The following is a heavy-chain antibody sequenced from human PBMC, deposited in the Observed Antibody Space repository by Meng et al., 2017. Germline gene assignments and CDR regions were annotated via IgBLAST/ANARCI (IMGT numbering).Heavy chain of an antibody. CDR2: INHSGST. CDR3: ARGAMSSMTTVTTGSYYFDY. D-gene: IGHD4-17*01. J-gene: IGHJ4*02. CDR1: GGSFSGYY. V-gene: IGHV4-34*01. Sequence: SETLSLTCAVYGGSFSGYYWSWIRQPPGKGLEWIGEINHSGSTNYNPSLKSRVTISVDTSKNQFSLKLSSVTVADTAVYYCARGAMSSMTTVTTGSYYFDYWGQGTLVTVSS.